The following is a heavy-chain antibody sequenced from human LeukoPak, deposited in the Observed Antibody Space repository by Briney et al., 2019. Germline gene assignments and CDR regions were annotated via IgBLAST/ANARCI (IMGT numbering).Heavy chain of an antibody. CDR3: VRARRGTVAGLDY. CDR1: GFTFNDYV. CDR2: INTNTGDP. Sequence: ASVKVSCKTSGFTFNDYVMNWVRQAPGQGLQWMGWINTNTGDPTYAQGFRERFFFSLDSSLTTTYLQISTLEPGDTAVYYCVRARRGTVAGLDYWGQGTLVTVSS. D-gene: IGHD6-19*01. J-gene: IGHJ4*02. V-gene: IGHV7-4-1*01.